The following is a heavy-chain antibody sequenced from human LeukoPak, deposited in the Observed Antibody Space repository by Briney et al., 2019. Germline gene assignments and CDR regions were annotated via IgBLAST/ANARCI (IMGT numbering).Heavy chain of an antibody. Sequence: GASVKVSCKASGGTFSSYAINWVRPATGQGLEWMGWMNPNSGNTGYAQKFQGRVTMTRNTSISTAYMELSSLRSEDTAVYYCARVEWDIVLMVYVYWGQGTLVTVSS. J-gene: IGHJ4*02. CDR3: ARVEWDIVLMVYVY. CDR1: GGTFSSYA. CDR2: MNPNSGNT. V-gene: IGHV1-8*02. D-gene: IGHD2-8*01.